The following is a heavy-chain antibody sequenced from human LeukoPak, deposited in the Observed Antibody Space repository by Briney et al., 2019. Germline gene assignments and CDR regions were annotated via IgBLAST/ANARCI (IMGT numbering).Heavy chain of an antibody. CDR1: GGSISSYY. CDR2: IYTSGST. V-gene: IGHV4-4*07. CDR3: ARENSGSYREFDY. Sequence: SETPSLTCTVSGGSISSYYWSWVRQPAGKGLEWIGRIYTSGSTNYNASLKSRVSMSVDTSKNQFSLKLSSVTAADTAVFYCARENSGSYREFDYWGQGTLVTVSS. D-gene: IGHD1-26*01. J-gene: IGHJ4*02.